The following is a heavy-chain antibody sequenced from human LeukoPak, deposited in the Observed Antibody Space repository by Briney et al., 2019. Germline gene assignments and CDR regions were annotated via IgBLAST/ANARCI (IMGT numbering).Heavy chain of an antibody. J-gene: IGHJ4*02. Sequence: GGSLRLSCAASGFTVSRNYMSWVRQAPGKGLEWVGRIKSRTDGGTTDYAAPVKGRFTISRDDSRNTLYLQMNSLKTEDTAVYYCTTVRATIRIWRDYWGQGTLVTVSS. V-gene: IGHV3-15*01. D-gene: IGHD5-12*01. CDR1: GFTVSRNY. CDR3: TTVRATIRIWRDY. CDR2: IKSRTDGGTT.